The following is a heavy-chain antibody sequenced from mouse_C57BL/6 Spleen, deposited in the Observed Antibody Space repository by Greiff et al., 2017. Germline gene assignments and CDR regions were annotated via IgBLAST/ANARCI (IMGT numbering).Heavy chain of an antibody. Sequence: EVQLQQSGPELVKPGASVKMSCKASGYTFTDYNMHWVKQSHGKSLEWIGYINPNNGGTSYNQKFKGKATLTVNKSSSTAYMELRSLTSEDSAVYYCVCAYDYDSWYFDVWGTGTTVTVSS. CDR3: VCAYDYDSWYFDV. CDR1: GYTFTDYN. CDR2: INPNNGGT. V-gene: IGHV1-22*01. D-gene: IGHD2-4*01. J-gene: IGHJ1*03.